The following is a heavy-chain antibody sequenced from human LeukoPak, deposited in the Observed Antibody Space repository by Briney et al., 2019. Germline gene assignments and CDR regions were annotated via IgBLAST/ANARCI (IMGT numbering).Heavy chain of an antibody. CDR1: GFPFSCYA. V-gene: IGHV3-23*01. D-gene: IGHD1-1*01. CDR2: ISGSGGST. J-gene: IGHJ4*02. CDR3: AKGDNWFNFFDY. Sequence: PGGSLRLSCAASGFPFSCYAMGWVRQAPGKGLEWVSGISGSGGSTNYADSVKGRFTLSRDKSKNTLYLQMNSLRAEDTAVYYCAKGDNWFNFFDYWGQGTLVTVSS.